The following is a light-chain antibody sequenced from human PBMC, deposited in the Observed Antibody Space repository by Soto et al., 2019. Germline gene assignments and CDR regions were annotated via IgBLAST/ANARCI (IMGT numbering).Light chain of an antibody. CDR2: GAS. CDR1: QSISTW. J-gene: IGKJ3*01. Sequence: DIQMTQSPSTLSASVGDRVTITCRASQSISTWLAWYQQKPGKAPKVLIYGASSLESGVPSRFSGSGSGTEFTLTISSLQPDDFATYYCQQYENYLTFGPGTKVDIK. CDR3: QQYENYLT. V-gene: IGKV1-5*01.